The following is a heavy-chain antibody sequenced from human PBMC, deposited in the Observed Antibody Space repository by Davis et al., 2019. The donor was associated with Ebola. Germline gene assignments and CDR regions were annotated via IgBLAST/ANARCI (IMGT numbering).Heavy chain of an antibody. J-gene: IGHJ5*02. CDR1: GGSLSGYY. CDR3: ARERDPRKNVLVRPMGRWFDP. V-gene: IGHV4-34*01. CDR2: INQSGTT. Sequence: PSGSLRLSCAVSGGSLSGYYWTWIRQPPGKGLEWIGEINQSGTTKLNPSLKSRVNLSVDTSKNQFSLKMSSVTAADTAVYYCARERDPRKNVLVRPMGRWFDPWGQGTLVTVSS. D-gene: IGHD2-8*01.